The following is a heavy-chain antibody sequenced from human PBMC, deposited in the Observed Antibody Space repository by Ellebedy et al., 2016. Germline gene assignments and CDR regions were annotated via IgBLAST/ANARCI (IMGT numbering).Heavy chain of an antibody. CDR1: GFTFDDYS. CDR2: IRWDDGRT. D-gene: IGHD1-26*01. V-gene: IGHV3-43*01. CDR3: AKDRGARYLDY. Sequence: GESLKISCAASGFTFDDYSMHWVRQVPGKGLEWVSLIRWDDGRTYYADSVKGRLTISRDNSKNTLDLQMNSLTAEDTAVYYCAKDRGARYLDYWGQGTLVTVSS. J-gene: IGHJ4*02.